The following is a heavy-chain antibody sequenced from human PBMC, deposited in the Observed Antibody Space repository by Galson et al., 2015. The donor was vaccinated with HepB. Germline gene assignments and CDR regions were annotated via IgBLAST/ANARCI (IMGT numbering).Heavy chain of an antibody. Sequence: SVKVSCKASGYTFTGYYMHWVRQAPGQGLEWMGRINPNSGGTNYAQKFQGRVTMTRDTSISTAYMELSRLRSDDTAVYYCATEYYYGSGSYFAAFDIWGPGTMVTVSS. CDR2: INPNSGGT. V-gene: IGHV1-2*06. CDR1: GYTFTGYY. J-gene: IGHJ3*02. CDR3: ATEYYYGSGSYFAAFDI. D-gene: IGHD3-10*01.